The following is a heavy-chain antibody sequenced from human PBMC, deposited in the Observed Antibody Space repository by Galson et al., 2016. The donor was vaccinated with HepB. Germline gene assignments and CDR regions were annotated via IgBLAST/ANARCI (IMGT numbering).Heavy chain of an antibody. CDR1: GDSITSGGYY. Sequence: TLSLTCTVSGDSITSGGYYWSWIRQHAGKGLEWIGYNYHSGTTHYNPSLKSRITLSIDRSKNQFSLQLSSATAADTAVYYCARDRAWYGGVGGFDPWGQGTLVTVSS. D-gene: IGHD3-10*01. J-gene: IGHJ5*02. CDR3: ARDRAWYGGVGGFDP. CDR2: NYHSGTT. V-gene: IGHV4-31*03.